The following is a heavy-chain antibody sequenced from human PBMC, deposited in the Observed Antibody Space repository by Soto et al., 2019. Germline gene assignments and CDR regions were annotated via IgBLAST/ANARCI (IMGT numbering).Heavy chain of an antibody. D-gene: IGHD5-12*01. V-gene: IGHV4-39*01. Sequence: SETLSLTCTVSGGSISSSSYYWGWIRQPPGKGLEWIGSIYYSGSTYYNPSLKSRVTISVDTSKNQFSLKLSSVSAADTAVYYCARLERATAAFDIWGQGTMVTVSS. CDR3: ARLERATAAFDI. CDR2: IYYSGST. J-gene: IGHJ3*02. CDR1: GGSISSSSYY.